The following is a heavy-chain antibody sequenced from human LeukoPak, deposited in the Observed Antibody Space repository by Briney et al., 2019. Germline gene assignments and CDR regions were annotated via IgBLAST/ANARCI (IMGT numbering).Heavy chain of an antibody. CDR1: GGSISSYY. CDR3: ARDGRGEFDP. CDR2: IYYSGST. D-gene: IGHD3-10*01. V-gene: IGHV4-59*01. Sequence: SETLSLTCTVSGGSISSYYWSWIRQPPGKGLEWIGYIYYSGSTNYNPSLKSRVTISVDTSKNQFSLKLSSVTAADTAMYYCARDGRGEFDPWGQGTLVTVSS. J-gene: IGHJ5*02.